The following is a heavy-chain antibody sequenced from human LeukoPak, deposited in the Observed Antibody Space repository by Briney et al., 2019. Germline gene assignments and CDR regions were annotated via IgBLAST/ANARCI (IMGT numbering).Heavy chain of an antibody. D-gene: IGHD3-10*01. Sequence: GRSLRLSCAASGYTFDDYAVHWVRRGPGKGVEGVSGISWNSGYIGYADSVKGRFTISRDNAKNSLYLQMNSLTAEDTALYYCAKDPHYHPLSGYFDYWGQGTLVTVSS. J-gene: IGHJ4*02. CDR1: GYTFDDYA. CDR3: AKDPHYHPLSGYFDY. CDR2: ISWNSGYI. V-gene: IGHV3-9*01.